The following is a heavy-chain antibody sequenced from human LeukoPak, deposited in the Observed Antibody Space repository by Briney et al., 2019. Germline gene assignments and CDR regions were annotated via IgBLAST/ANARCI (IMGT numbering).Heavy chain of an antibody. CDR1: GFTFSFYW. V-gene: IGHV3-74*01. Sequence: GGSLRLSCAASGFTFSFYWMHWVRQAPGKGLVWVSRINGDGSSISYADSVKGRFTISRDNAKNTLYLQMNSLRAEATAVYYCASDKAGIAVAVWGQGTLVTVSS. J-gene: IGHJ4*02. CDR2: INGDGSSI. CDR3: ASDKAGIAVAV. D-gene: IGHD6-19*01.